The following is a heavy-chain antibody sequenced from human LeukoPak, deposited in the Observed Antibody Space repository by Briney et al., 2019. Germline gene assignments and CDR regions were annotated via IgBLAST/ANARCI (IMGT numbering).Heavy chain of an antibody. CDR3: ARDTGSGSYYKVGEAFDI. D-gene: IGHD3-10*01. CDR2: TYYTGST. Sequence: KASQTLSLTCTVSGGSIRSGGYWWSWFRQHPGKGLEWIAFTYYTGSTFYNPSLKSRVAISVDASKNQFSLNLYSVTAADTAVYYCARDTGSGSYYKVGEAFDIWGQGTLVTVSS. J-gene: IGHJ3*02. V-gene: IGHV4-31*03. CDR1: GGSIRSGGYW.